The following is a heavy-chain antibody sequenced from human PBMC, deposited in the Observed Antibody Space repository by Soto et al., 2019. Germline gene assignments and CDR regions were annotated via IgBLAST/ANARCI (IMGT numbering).Heavy chain of an antibody. CDR2: IIPVFGTT. CDR3: AMGGRRYVWFYEY. CDR1: GGIFSSFA. J-gene: IGHJ4*02. V-gene: IGHV1-69*01. D-gene: IGHD2-21*01. Sequence: QEQLVQSGAEVKKPGSSMKVSCKASGGIFSSFAISWVRQAPGQGLEWMGGIIPVFGTTNYAQKFQDRVTSTVDESTNTAYMELSSLRSEDTAMYYCAMGGRRYVWFYEYWGQGTLVSVSS.